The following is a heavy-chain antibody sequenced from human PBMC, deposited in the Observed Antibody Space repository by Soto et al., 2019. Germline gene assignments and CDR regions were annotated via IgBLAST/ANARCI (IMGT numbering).Heavy chain of an antibody. CDR3: VRQDFWSGYYKGYYFDY. CDR2: IYYTGST. V-gene: IGHV4-31*03. J-gene: IGHJ4*02. Sequence: QVQLQESGPGLVKPSQTLSLTCTVSGGSISSGGYYWSWIRQLPGRGLKWIGCIYYTGSTYYNPSLKSRVTISLDTSQNQFFLKLRSVTAADTAVYYCVRQDFWSGYYKGYYFDYWGQGTLVTVSS. CDR1: GGSISSGGYY. D-gene: IGHD3-3*01.